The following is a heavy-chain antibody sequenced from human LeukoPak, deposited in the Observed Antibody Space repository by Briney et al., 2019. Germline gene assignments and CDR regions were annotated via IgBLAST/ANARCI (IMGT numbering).Heavy chain of an antibody. Sequence: SEALSLTCTVSGVSIRSSVPITNSMLYWAWVRQPPGKGLEWIGDISYSGDTYYNPSLKSRVTISVDTSKNQLSLKLSSVTAADTAVYYCARVAAGIGFFQHWGQGTLVTVSS. D-gene: IGHD6-13*01. CDR1: GVSIRSSVPITNSMLY. CDR2: ISYSGDT. J-gene: IGHJ1*01. V-gene: IGHV4-39*07. CDR3: ARVAAGIGFFQH.